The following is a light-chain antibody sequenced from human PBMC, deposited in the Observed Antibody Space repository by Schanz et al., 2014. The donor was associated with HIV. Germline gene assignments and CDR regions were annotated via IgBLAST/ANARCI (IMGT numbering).Light chain of an antibody. CDR3: QQFHTYPYT. J-gene: IGKJ2*01. CDR2: QAS. V-gene: IGKV1-5*03. Sequence: DIRMTQSPSTLSASVGDRVTITCRASQSISGRLAWYQQKPGKAPKRLIYQASRLGSGVPSTFSGSGSGTDFSLTISSLQPDDFATYFCQQFHTYPYTFGQGTKLEIK. CDR1: QSISGR.